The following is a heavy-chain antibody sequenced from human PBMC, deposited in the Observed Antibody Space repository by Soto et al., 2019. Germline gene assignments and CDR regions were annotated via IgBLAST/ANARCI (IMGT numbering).Heavy chain of an antibody. CDR3: ASSSVVVPAAIKVYSYYYVDV. V-gene: IGHV4-39*01. CDR2: IYYSGST. Sequence: SETLSLTCTVSGGSISSSSYYWGWIRQPPGKGLEWIGSIYYSGSTYYNPSLKSRVTISVDTSKNQFSLKLSSVTAADTAVYYCASSSVVVPAAIKVYSYYYVDVWGKGTTVTVSS. CDR1: GGSISSSSYY. J-gene: IGHJ6*03. D-gene: IGHD2-2*02.